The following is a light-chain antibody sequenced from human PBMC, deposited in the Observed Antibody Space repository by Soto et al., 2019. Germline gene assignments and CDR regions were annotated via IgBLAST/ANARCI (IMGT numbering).Light chain of an antibody. CDR2: DVS. CDR1: SSDVCGYNY. J-gene: IGLJ1*01. CDR3: SSYTSSSTLPYA. Sequence: QSALTQPASGSGSPGQSITISCTGTSSDVCGYNYVSWYQQHPGKAPKLMIYDVSNRLSGVSNRFSGSKSGNTASLTISGLQAEDEDDYYCSSYTSSSTLPYAFGTGTKVTVL. V-gene: IGLV2-14*01.